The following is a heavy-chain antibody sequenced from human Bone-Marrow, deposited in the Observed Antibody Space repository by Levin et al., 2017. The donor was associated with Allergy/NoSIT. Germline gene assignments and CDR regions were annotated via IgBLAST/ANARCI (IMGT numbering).Heavy chain of an antibody. Sequence: LSLTCAASGFTFSSYGMHWVRQTPGKGPEWVAIIWYDGSNEFYADSVKGRFTISRDNTQNTLYLQMNSLRGEDTAVYFCARDDSSMAVTGTVVASWGQGTLVTVSS. CDR1: GFTFSSYG. CDR2: IWYDGSNE. V-gene: IGHV3-33*01. CDR3: ARDDSSMAVTGTVVAS. D-gene: IGHD6-19*01. J-gene: IGHJ4*02.